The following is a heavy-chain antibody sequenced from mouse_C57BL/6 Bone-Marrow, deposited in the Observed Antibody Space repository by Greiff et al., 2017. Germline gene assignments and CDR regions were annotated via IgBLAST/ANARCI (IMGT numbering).Heavy chain of an antibody. CDR3: ARITTVVAPYFDV. CDR1: GYTFTSYW. D-gene: IGHD1-1*01. V-gene: IGHV1-55*01. Sequence: QVQLQQPGAELVKPGASVKMSCKASGYTFTSYWITWVKQRPGQGLEWIGDIYPGSGSTNYNEKFKSKVTLTVDTSSSTAYMQLSSLTSEDSAVYYCARITTVVAPYFDVWGTGTTVTVSS. CDR2: IYPGSGST. J-gene: IGHJ1*03.